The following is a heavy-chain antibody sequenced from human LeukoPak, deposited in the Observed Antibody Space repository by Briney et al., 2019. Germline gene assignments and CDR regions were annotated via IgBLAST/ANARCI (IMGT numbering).Heavy chain of an antibody. J-gene: IGHJ2*01. V-gene: IGHV3-30*18. CDR2: ISYDGSNK. D-gene: IGHD4-17*01. CDR3: AKQDGESLPRHTYWYFDL. Sequence: SGGSLRLSCAASGFTFSSYGMHWVRQAPGKGLEWVAVISYDGSNKYYADSVKGRFTISRDNSKNTLYLQMNSLRAEDTAVYYCAKQDGESLPRHTYWYFDLWGRGTLVTVSS. CDR1: GFTFSSYG.